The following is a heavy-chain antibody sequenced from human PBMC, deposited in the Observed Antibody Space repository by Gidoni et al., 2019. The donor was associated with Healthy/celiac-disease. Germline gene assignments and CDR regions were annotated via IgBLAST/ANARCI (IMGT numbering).Heavy chain of an antibody. CDR2: INPSGGST. V-gene: IGHV1-46*01. CDR1: GCTFTSYY. CDR3: ARATYSISWYGAFDI. D-gene: IGHD6-13*01. Sequence: VQLVQSGAEVKTPGASVEGSGQASGCTFTSYYMHWVRQAPGQGLEWMGIINPSGGSTSYAQKVQGRVTMTRDTSTSTVYMELSSLRSEDTAVYYCARATYSISWYGAFDIWGQGTMVTVSS. J-gene: IGHJ3*02.